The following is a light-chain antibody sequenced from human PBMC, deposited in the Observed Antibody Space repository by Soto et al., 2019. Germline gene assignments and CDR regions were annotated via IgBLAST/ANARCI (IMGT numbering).Light chain of an antibody. CDR3: QQFKSYPRT. V-gene: IGKV1-9*01. J-gene: IGKJ5*01. CDR2: AAS. CDR1: QGISRC. Sequence: IQMTQSPSSLSASVGDSVTITCRASQGISRCLAWYQQKPGRAPHLLISAASTLQSGVPSRFSGSGSGTEFTLTISSLQPKDFATYYCQQFKSYPRTFGQGTRLEIK.